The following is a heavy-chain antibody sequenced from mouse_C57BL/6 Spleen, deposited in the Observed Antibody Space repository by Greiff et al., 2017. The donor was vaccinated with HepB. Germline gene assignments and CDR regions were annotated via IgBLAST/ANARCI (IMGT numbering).Heavy chain of an antibody. CDR3: ARGADYYGSSRFAY. CDR1: GYTFTSYW. CDR2: IHPNSGST. Sequence: VKLQQPGAELVKPGASVKLSCKASGYTFTSYWMHWVKQRPGQGLEWIGMIHPNSGSTNYNEKFKSKATLTVDKSSSTAYMQLSSLTSEDSAVYYCARGADYYGSSRFAYWGQGTLVTVSA. D-gene: IGHD1-1*01. J-gene: IGHJ3*01. V-gene: IGHV1-64*01.